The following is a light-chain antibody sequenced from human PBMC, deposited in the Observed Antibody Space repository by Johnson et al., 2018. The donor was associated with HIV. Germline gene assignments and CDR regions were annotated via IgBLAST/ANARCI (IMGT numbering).Light chain of an antibody. CDR2: ENN. J-gene: IGLJ1*01. CDR3: GTWDTSLSARYV. Sequence: QSVLTQPPSVSAAPGQKVTISCSGSSSNIGNNYVSWYQQLPGTAPKLLIYENNKRPSRIPDRFSGSKSGTSATLGITGLQTGDEADYYCGTWDTSLSARYVFGTGTKVTVL. CDR1: SSNIGNNY. V-gene: IGLV1-51*02.